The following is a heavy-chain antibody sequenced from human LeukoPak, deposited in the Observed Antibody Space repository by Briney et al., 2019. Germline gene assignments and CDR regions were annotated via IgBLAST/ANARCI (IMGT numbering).Heavy chain of an antibody. J-gene: IGHJ4*02. CDR2: INPSGGST. CDR3: VRSRYCSVGRCYSDY. V-gene: IGHV1-46*01. D-gene: IGHD2-15*01. Sequence: ASVTVSFKASGYTFTSYYMHWVRQAPGQGLEWMGIINPSGGSTSYAQKFQDRVTMTRDTSTSTVYMGLSSLRSEDTAVYYCVRSRYCSVGRCYSDYWGQGTLVTVSS. CDR1: GYTFTSYY.